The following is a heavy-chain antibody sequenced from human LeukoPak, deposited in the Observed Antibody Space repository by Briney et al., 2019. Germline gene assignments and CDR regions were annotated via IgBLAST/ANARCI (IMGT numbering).Heavy chain of an antibody. V-gene: IGHV1-46*01. Sequence: ASVTVSCKASGYRFTSYDMHWVRQAPGQGLEWMGIINPSGGSTSYAQRFQGRVAMTRDTSTTTVYMEVNSLTSEDTAVYFCARDGPTAAPFDYWGQGTLVTVSS. D-gene: IGHD2-2*01. J-gene: IGHJ4*02. CDR3: ARDGPTAAPFDY. CDR2: INPSGGST. CDR1: GYRFTSYD.